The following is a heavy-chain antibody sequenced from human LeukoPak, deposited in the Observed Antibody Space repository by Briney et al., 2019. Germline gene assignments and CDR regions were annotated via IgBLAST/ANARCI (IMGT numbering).Heavy chain of an antibody. CDR3: AKYGNYLVD. J-gene: IGHJ4*02. D-gene: IGHD2/OR15-2a*01. CDR1: GDSISGYY. Sequence: PSETLSLTCTVSGDSISGYYWSWIRQPPGKGLEYIGYVYYSGATNSNPSLKSRVTISLDTSKNQLSLKLNSVTAADTAVYYCAKYGNYLVDWGQGTLVTVSS. CDR2: VYYSGAT. V-gene: IGHV4-59*01.